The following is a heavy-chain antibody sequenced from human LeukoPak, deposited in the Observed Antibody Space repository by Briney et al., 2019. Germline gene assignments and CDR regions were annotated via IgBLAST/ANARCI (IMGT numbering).Heavy chain of an antibody. CDR2: VNPNSGNT. CDR3: ARRLAGGLDY. V-gene: IGHV1-8*01. CDR1: GYTFTSYD. J-gene: IGHJ4*02. Sequence: ASVKVSCKTSGYTFTSYDINWVRQATGQGLEWLGCVNPNSGNTGYAQKFQGRVTMTRNTSIRTAYMELSSLRSEDMAVYYCARRLAGGLDYWGQGTLVTVPS.